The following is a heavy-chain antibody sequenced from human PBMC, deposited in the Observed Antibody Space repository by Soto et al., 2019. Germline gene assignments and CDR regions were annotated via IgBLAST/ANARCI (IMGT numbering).Heavy chain of an antibody. J-gene: IGHJ5*02. V-gene: IGHV2-5*02. D-gene: IGHD3-3*01. CDR3: SHRATMTIFGLIIDNGIWFDP. CDR2: IYWDGDK. Sequence: ESGPTLVKPTQTLTLTCTFSGFSLSTSGAAVGWVRQPPGRALEWLALIYWDGDKRYNASLGNRLTITKDTSMNQVVLTLTNVDPADTATYYCSHRATMTIFGLIIDNGIWFDPCGKGTRVIVSS. CDR1: GFSLSTSGAA.